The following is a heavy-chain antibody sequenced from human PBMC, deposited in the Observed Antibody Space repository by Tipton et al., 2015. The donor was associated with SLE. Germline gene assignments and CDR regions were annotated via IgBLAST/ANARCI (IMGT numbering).Heavy chain of an antibody. J-gene: IGHJ6*03. CDR2: IYTSGST. CDR1: GGSICSGSYY. D-gene: IGHD3-10*01. Sequence: TLSLTCTVSGGSICSGSYYWSWIRQPAGKGLEWIGRIYTSGSTNYNPSLKSRVTISVDTSKNQFSLKLSSVTAADTAVYYCARAGYYYYYMDVWGKGTTVTVSS. V-gene: IGHV4-61*02. CDR3: ARAGYYYYYMDV.